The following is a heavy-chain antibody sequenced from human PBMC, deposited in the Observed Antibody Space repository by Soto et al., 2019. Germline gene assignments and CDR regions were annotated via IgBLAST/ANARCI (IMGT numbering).Heavy chain of an antibody. Sequence: PSETLSLTCAVSGGSISSSNWWSWVRQPPGKGLEWIGEIYHSGSTNYNPSLKSRVTISVDKSKNQFSLKLSSVTAADTAVYYCASVLQRAVAGHFDYWGQGTLVTVSS. CDR2: IYHSGST. D-gene: IGHD6-19*01. CDR1: GGSISSSNW. V-gene: IGHV4-4*02. J-gene: IGHJ4*02. CDR3: ASVLQRAVAGHFDY.